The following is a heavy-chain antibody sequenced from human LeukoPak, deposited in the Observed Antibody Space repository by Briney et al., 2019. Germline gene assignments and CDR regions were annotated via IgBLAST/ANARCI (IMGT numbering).Heavy chain of an antibody. V-gene: IGHV5-51*01. D-gene: IGHD1-26*01. J-gene: IGHJ4*02. CDR1: GYTFSKYW. CDR2: IYPPDSDT. CDR3: ARPGVGAIYYFDS. Sequence: GESLKISCHGSGYTFSKYWMGWVRQVPGKGPEWMGIIYPPDSDTKYSPSFRGQVTMSVDESTDTAYLQWNSLKASDTAMYYCARPGVGAIYYFDSWGQGTLVTVSS.